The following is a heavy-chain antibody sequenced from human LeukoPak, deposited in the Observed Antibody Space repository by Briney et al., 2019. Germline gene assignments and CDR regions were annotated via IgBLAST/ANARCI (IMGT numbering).Heavy chain of an antibody. CDR1: GGSFSGYY. V-gene: IGHV4-34*01. CDR3: ARDGYYYDSSGYYLSYFQH. Sequence: SETLSLTCAVYGGSFSGYYWSWIRQPPGKGLEWIGEINHSGSTNYNPSLKNRVTISVDTSKNQFSLKLSSVTAADTAVYYCARDGYYYDSSGYYLSYFQHWGQGTLVTVSS. D-gene: IGHD3-22*01. J-gene: IGHJ1*01. CDR2: INHSGST.